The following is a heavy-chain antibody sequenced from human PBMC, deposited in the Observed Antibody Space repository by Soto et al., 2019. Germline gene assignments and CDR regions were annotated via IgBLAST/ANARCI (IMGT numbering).Heavy chain of an antibody. CDR1: GGSISSYY. V-gene: IGHV4-30-4*01. D-gene: IGHD3-22*01. J-gene: IGHJ5*02. CDR2: IYYSGST. Sequence: PSETLSLTCTVSGGSISSYYWSWIRQPPGKGLKWIGYIYYSGSTYYNPSLKSRVTISVDTSKNQFYLKLSYVTDADTAVYYCAREKYDSSGRNWFDPWGQGTLVTVSS. CDR3: AREKYDSSGRNWFDP.